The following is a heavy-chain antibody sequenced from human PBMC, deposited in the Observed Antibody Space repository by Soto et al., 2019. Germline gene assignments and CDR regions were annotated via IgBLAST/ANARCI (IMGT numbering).Heavy chain of an antibody. CDR2: IIPIFGTA. CDR1: GGTFSSYA. V-gene: IGHV1-69*13. Sequence: SVKVSCKASGGTFSSYAISWVRQAPGQGLEWMGGIIPIFGTANYAQKFQGRVTITADESTSTAYMELSSLRSEDTAVYYCARDQGGYYDSSGYYPSNYYYGMDVWGQGTTVTVSS. D-gene: IGHD3-22*01. CDR3: ARDQGGYYDSSGYYPSNYYYGMDV. J-gene: IGHJ6*02.